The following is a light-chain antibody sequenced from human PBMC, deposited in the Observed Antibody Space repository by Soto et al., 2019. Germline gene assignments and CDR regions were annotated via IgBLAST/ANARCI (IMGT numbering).Light chain of an antibody. Sequence: DIQMTQSPSSLSASVGDRVTITCRASQKISTYLNWYQLKPGKAPKLLIYTASSLQGGVPSRFSGSGSGTDFTLTISSLQPEDFATYYCQPSYSMPFTFGPGTKVDIK. V-gene: IGKV1-39*01. CDR1: QKISTY. CDR3: QPSYSMPFT. J-gene: IGKJ3*01. CDR2: TAS.